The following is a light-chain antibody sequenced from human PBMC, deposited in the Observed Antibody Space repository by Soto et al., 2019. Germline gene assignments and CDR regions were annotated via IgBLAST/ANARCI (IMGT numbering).Light chain of an antibody. V-gene: IGKV3-20*01. CDR1: QTFTNNY. CDR3: QQYGSSPYT. Sequence: EIVLTQSPGTLSLSPGERAILSCRASQTFTNNYLAWYQQKPGQAPRLLIYGASSRATGIPYRFSGSGSGTDFTLIISGLEPEDSAVYYCQQYGSSPYTFGQGTKLEIK. J-gene: IGKJ2*01. CDR2: GAS.